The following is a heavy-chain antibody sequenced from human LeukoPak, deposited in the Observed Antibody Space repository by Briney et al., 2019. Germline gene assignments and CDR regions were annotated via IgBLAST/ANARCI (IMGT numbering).Heavy chain of an antibody. J-gene: IGHJ5*02. V-gene: IGHV3-30-3*01. CDR2: ISYDGSNK. D-gene: IGHD4-17*01. Sequence: GGSLRLSCAASGFTFSSYAMHWVHQAPGKGLEWVAVISYDGSNKYYADSVRGRFTISRDNSKNTLYLQMNSLRAEDTAVYYCAARTVTVRYNWFDPWGQGTLVTVSS. CDR1: GFTFSSYA. CDR3: AARTVTVRYNWFDP.